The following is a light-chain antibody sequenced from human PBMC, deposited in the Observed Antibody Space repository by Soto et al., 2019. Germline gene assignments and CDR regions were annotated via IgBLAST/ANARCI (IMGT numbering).Light chain of an antibody. Sequence: QSVLTQPPSVSGAPGQRVTISCTGGSSNIGAGYDVHWYQQLPGTAPKLLIYGNSNRPSGGPDRFSGSKSGTSASLAITGLQAEDEADYYCQSYDSSLSGYVFGTGTKVTVL. V-gene: IGLV1-40*01. J-gene: IGLJ1*01. CDR3: QSYDSSLSGYV. CDR2: GNS. CDR1: SSNIGAGYD.